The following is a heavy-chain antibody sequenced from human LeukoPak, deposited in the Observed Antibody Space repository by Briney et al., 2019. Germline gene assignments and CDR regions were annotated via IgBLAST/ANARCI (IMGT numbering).Heavy chain of an antibody. J-gene: IGHJ6*03. CDR1: EFTFSDYY. V-gene: IGHV3-20*04. CDR3: ASHYGSGSYYGGDYYYYMDV. Sequence: GGSLRLSCAASEFTFSDYYMSWIRQAPGKGLEWVSGINWNGGSTGYADSVKGRFTISRDNAKNSLYLQMNSLRAEDTALYYCASHYGSGSYYGGDYYYYMDVWGKGTTVTVSS. CDR2: INWNGGST. D-gene: IGHD3-10*01.